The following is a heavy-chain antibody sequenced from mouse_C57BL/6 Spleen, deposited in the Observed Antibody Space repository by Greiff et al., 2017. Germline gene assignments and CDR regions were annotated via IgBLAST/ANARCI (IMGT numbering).Heavy chain of an antibody. V-gene: IGHV1-7*01. J-gene: IGHJ4*01. CDR3: ASNYYGSSYDAMDY. CDR2: INPSSGYT. CDR1: GYTFTSYW. D-gene: IGHD1-1*01. Sequence: QVHVKQSGAELAKPGASVKLSCKASGYTFTSYWMHWVKQRPGQGLEWIGYINPSSGYTKYNQKFKDKATLTADKSSSTAYMQLSSLTSEDSAVYYCASNYYGSSYDAMDYWGQGTSVTVSS.